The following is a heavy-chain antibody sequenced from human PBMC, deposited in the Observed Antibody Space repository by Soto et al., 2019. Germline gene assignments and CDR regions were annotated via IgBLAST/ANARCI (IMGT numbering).Heavy chain of an antibody. D-gene: IGHD3-10*01. CDR3: ASGTNWRHGRGVETDY. J-gene: IGHJ4*02. V-gene: IGHV1-8*01. CDR1: GYTFTSYD. Sequence: QVQLVQSGAEVKKPGASVKVSCKASGYTFTSYDINWVRQATGQGLEWMGWMNPNSGNTGYAQKFQGRVTMTRNTYLSTAYMELSSLRAEDTAVYYCASGTNWRHGRGVETDYRGQGTLVTVSS. CDR2: MNPNSGNT.